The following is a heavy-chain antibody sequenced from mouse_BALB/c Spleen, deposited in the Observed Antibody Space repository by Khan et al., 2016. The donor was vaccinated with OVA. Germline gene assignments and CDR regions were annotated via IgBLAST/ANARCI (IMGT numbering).Heavy chain of an antibody. CDR1: GYTFTDYY. V-gene: IGHV1-77*01. J-gene: IGHJ3*01. Sequence: QVQLQQSGAELARPGASVKLSCKASGYTFTDYYINWVKQRTGQGLEWIGEISPGSGDTYYNEKFKGKATLTADKSSSTVYMQLSSLTAEASAVYFCARRNYCGYTFANWGQGTLVTVSA. D-gene: IGHD1-2*01. CDR2: ISPGSGDT. CDR3: ARRNYCGYTFAN.